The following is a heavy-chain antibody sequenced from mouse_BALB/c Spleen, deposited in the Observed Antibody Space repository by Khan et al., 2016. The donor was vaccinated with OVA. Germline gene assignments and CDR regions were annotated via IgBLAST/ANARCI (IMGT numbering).Heavy chain of an antibody. CDR1: GYTFINYW. CDR3: ARRGLRWDFDY. CDR2: INPSTGYS. D-gene: IGHD1-1*01. Sequence: QVQLKQSGAELAKPGASVKMSCKASGYTFINYWMPWVKQRPGQGLEWIGYINPSTGYSEYNQKFKDKATLTADKSSSPAYMQLSSLTSEDSAVYYCARRGLRWDFDYWGQGTTLTVSS. J-gene: IGHJ2*01. V-gene: IGHV1-7*01.